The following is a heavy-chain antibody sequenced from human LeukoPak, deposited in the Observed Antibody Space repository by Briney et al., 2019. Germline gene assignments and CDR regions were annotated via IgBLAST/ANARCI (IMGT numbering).Heavy chain of an antibody. V-gene: IGHV3-7*01. J-gene: IGHJ4*02. CDR2: IKEDGNEK. D-gene: IGHD2-2*01. CDR1: GLTFSNYW. Sequence: GGSLKLSCAASGLTFSNYWMSWVRHAPGEGLEWVANIKEDGNEKYYVDSVKGRFTISRDNAKKSLYLQMNSLRAEDTAVYYCARDRSRFYYWGQGTPVTVSS. CDR3: ARDRSRFYY.